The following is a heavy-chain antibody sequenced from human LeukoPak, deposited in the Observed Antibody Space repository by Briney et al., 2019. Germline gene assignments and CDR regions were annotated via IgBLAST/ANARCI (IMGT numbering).Heavy chain of an antibody. V-gene: IGHV4-38-2*02. CDR2: IYHSGST. D-gene: IGHD3/OR15-3a*01. CDR1: GYSISSGYY. CDR3: ARQTGSGLFILP. Sequence: SETLSLTCTVSGYSISSGYYWGWIRQPPGKGLEWIGSIYHSGSTYYNPSLKSRVTISVDTSRNQFSLKLSSVTAADTAVYYCARQTGSGLFILPGGQGTLVTVSS. J-gene: IGHJ4*02.